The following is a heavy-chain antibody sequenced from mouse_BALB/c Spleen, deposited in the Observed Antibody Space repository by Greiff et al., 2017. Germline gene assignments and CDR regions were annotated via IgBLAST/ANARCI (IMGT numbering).Heavy chain of an antibody. Sequence: EVQVVESGGGLVQPGGSLRLSCATSGFTFTDYYMSWVRQPPGKALEWLGFIRNKANGYTTEYSASVKGRFTISRDNSQSILYLQMNTLRAEDSATYYCARNDGYRGFAYWGQGTLVTVSA. CDR2: IRNKANGYTT. CDR1: GFTFTDYY. D-gene: IGHD2-3*01. J-gene: IGHJ3*01. V-gene: IGHV7-3*02. CDR3: ARNDGYRGFAY.